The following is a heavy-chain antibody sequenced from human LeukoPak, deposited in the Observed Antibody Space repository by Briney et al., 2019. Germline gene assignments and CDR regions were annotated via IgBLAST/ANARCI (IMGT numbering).Heavy chain of an antibody. CDR1: GLTFNKAW. V-gene: IGHV3-15*01. CDR3: TTNPYDRGGYHI. D-gene: IGHD3-22*01. J-gene: IGHJ3*02. CDR2: IKSRNDRGTT. Sequence: PGGSLRLSCAASGLTFNKAWMTWVRQVPGEGLEWVGRIKSRNDRGTTEYAAPVKGRFTISRDDSKNTLYLQMNSLKTEDTAVYYCTTNPYDRGGYHIWGQGTMVTVSS.